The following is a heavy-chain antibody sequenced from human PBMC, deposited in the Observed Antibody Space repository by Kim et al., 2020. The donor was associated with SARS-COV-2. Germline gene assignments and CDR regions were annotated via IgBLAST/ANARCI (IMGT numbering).Heavy chain of an antibody. Sequence: GGSLRLSCAASGFTFSNYGMNWVRQTPEKGLEWVSSITSASGGTYYADSVKGRFTISRDNSKKTLFLHMNSLRGEATAVYYCAKGTVEGCSRRFCYPFNHWARGPLVPFSS. CDR3: AKGTVEGCSRRFCYPFNH. CDR2: ITSASGGT. J-gene: IGHJ5*02. V-gene: IGHV3-23*01. D-gene: IGHD2-15*01. CDR1: GFTFSNYG.